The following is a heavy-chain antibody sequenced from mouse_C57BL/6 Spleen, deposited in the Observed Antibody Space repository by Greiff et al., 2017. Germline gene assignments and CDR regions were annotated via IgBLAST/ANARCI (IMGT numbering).Heavy chain of an antibody. CDR2: ISSGGDYI. D-gene: IGHD1-1*01. CDR1: GFTFSSDA. Sequence: EVKLVESGEGLVKPGGSLKLSCAASGFTFSSDAMSWVRQTPEKRLEWVAYISSGGDYIYYADTVKGRFTISRDNARNTLYLQMSSLKSEDTAMYYCTRDHYGSHWYFDVWGTGTTLTVSS. CDR3: TRDHYGSHWYFDV. J-gene: IGHJ1*03. V-gene: IGHV5-9-1*02.